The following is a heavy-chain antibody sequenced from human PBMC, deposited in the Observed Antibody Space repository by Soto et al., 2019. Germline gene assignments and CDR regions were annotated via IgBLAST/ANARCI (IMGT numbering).Heavy chain of an antibody. CDR3: ARGRSSSWYFYYYYMDV. Sequence: QVQLQQWGAGLLKPSETLSLTCAVYGGSFSGYYWSWIRQPPGKGLEWIGEINHSGSTNYNPSLKSRVTISVDTSNNQFSLKLSSVTAADTAVYYCARGRSSSWYFYYYYMDVWGKGTTVTVSS. D-gene: IGHD6-13*01. J-gene: IGHJ6*03. CDR2: INHSGST. CDR1: GGSFSGYY. V-gene: IGHV4-34*01.